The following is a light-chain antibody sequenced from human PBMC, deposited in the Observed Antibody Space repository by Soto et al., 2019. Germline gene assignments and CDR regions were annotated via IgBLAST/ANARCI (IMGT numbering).Light chain of an antibody. V-gene: IGKV1-27*01. CDR3: QKYNSASGIT. CDR2: AAS. CDR1: QGISTY. Sequence: DIQMTQSPSSLSASVGDIVTLTCRASQGISTYLAWYQQKPGKVPKLLIYAASTLLSGVKSRFSGSGSGTDFTLTISSLQPEDVATYYCQKYNSASGITFGQGTRLEIK. J-gene: IGKJ5*01.